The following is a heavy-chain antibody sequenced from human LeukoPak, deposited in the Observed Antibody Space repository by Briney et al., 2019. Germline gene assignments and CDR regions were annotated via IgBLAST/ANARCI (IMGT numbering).Heavy chain of an antibody. CDR3: ARHEGSLDAFDI. CDR1: GGSISSYY. D-gene: IGHD1-26*01. V-gene: IGHV4-59*08. Sequence: SETLSLTCTVSGGSISSYYWSWIRQSPGKGLEWIGYIYYSGSTNYNPSLKSRVTISVDTSKNQFSLKLSSATAADTAVYYCARHEGSLDAFDIWGQGTMVTVSS. CDR2: IYYSGST. J-gene: IGHJ3*02.